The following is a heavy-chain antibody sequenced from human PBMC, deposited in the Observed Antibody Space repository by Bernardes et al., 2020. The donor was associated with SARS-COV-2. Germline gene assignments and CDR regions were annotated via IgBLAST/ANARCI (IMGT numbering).Heavy chain of an antibody. CDR1: GFHFGNFA. D-gene: IGHD3-3*01. CDR3: AKGLENACDFRFDP. V-gene: IGHV3-30*04. J-gene: IGHJ5*02. Sequence: GGSLRLSCAASGFHFGNFAMHWVRQAPGQGLEWVAILCNDGSIYHYADSVKGRFIVSRDNSRNTLYLQMKSLRPEDTAVYYCAKGLENACDFRFDPWGQGTLVTVSS. CDR2: LCNDGSIY.